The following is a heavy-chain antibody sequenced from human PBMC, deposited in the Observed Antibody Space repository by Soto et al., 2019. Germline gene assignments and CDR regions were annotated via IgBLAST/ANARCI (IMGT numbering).Heavy chain of an antibody. CDR1: GGSISSGGYY. V-gene: IGHV4-31*02. CDR2: IYYSGST. J-gene: IGHJ6*04. CDR3: ARDRCGSSWDGEGPCYYYYGMDV. D-gene: IGHD6-13*01. Sequence: SETLSLTCTVSGGSISSGGYYWSWIRQHPGKGLEWIGYIYYSGSTYYNPSLKSRVTISVDTSKNQFSLKLSSVTAADTAVYYCARDRCGSSWDGEGPCYYYYGMDVWGKGTTVTSPQ.